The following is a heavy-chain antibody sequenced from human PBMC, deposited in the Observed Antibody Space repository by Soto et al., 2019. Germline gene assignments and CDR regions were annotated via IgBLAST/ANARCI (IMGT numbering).Heavy chain of an antibody. D-gene: IGHD2-15*01. V-gene: IGHV1-18*04. Sequence: QVQLVQSGAEVKQPGASVKVSCKAAGYTFTSYGISWVRQSPGQGLEWMGWMSAYNGNTHYSQNLQGSVTMTTKTSTSTAYMELRRMRSGDKAVYYWARLPLAEVNPGVWGEGSMVTVSS. CDR3: ARLPLAEVNPGV. CDR2: MSAYNGNT. J-gene: IGHJ4*02. CDR1: GYTFTSYG.